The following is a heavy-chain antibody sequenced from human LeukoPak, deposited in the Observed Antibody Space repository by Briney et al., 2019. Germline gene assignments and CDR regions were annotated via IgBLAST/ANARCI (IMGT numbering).Heavy chain of an antibody. V-gene: IGHV1-2*02. D-gene: IGHD6-19*01. Sequence: GASVNVSCKASGYTFSIYYIYWVRQAPGQGLEWMGWINPDSGATNYAQSFQGRVTMTRDTSITTAYMELTRLRSDDTAFYYCAIEAVAGRDFVITRGQGTLVTVSS. CDR3: AIEAVAGRDFVIT. J-gene: IGHJ4*02. CDR2: INPDSGAT. CDR1: GYTFSIYY.